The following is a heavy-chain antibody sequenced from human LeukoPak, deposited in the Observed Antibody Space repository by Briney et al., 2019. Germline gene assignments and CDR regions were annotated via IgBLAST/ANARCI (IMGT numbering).Heavy chain of an antibody. J-gene: IGHJ4*02. D-gene: IGHD6-13*01. CDR3: AREGSSSWYGGSHY. CDR1: GYTFTGYY. CDR2: INPNSGGT. Sequence: GASVKVSCKASGYTFTGYYMHWVRQAPGQGLEWMGWINPNSGGTNYAQKFQGRVTMARDTSISTAYMELSRLRSDDTAVYYCAREGSSSWYGGSHYRGQGTLVTVSS. V-gene: IGHV1-2*02.